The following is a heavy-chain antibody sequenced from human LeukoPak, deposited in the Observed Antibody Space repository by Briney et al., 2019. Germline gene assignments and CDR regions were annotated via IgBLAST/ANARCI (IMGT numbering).Heavy chain of an antibody. Sequence: RGASVKVSCKASGYTFTGYGISWVRQAPGQGLEWMGWISAYNGNTNYAQKLQGRVTMTTDTSTSTAYMELRSLRSDDTAVYYCARDRWELTRYFDHWGRGTLVTVSS. CDR2: ISAYNGNT. D-gene: IGHD1-26*01. V-gene: IGHV1-18*01. CDR1: GYTFTGYG. J-gene: IGHJ2*01. CDR3: ARDRWELTRYFDH.